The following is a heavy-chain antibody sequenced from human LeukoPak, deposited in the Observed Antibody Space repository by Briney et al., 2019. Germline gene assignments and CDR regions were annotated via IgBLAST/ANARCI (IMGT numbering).Heavy chain of an antibody. CDR3: AIRITGTTTNWFDP. CDR2: INHSGST. Sequence: SETLSLTCAVYGGSFSGYYWSWIRQPPGKGLEWIGEINHSGSTNYNPSLKSRVTIPVDTSKNQFSLKLSSVTAADTAVYYCAIRITGTTTNWFDPWGQGTLVAVSS. CDR1: GGSFSGYY. D-gene: IGHD1-20*01. V-gene: IGHV4-34*01. J-gene: IGHJ5*02.